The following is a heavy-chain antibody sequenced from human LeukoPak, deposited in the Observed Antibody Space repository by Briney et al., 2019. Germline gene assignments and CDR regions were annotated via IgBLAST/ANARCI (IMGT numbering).Heavy chain of an antibody. J-gene: IGHJ5*01. Sequence: PSETLSLTCTVSGYSIGSGHYWAWIRQPPGKGLEWIGCVCYSGTYYKSSLTSRVTISMDTSKNQFSLKLTSVTVADSAFYYCARTSGGGGHDSWGQGTLVTVSS. CDR1: GYSIGSGHY. D-gene: IGHD4-23*01. V-gene: IGHV4-38-2*02. CDR3: ARTSGGGGHDS. CDR2: VCYSGT.